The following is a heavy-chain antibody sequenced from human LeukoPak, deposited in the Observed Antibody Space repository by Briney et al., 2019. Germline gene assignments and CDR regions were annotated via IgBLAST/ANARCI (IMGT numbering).Heavy chain of an antibody. D-gene: IGHD5-18*01. CDR2: IRSKTYGGTA. V-gene: IGHV3-49*04. CDR1: EVSDYA. J-gene: IGHJ4*02. Sequence: SGGSLRLSCTASEVSDYAVSWVRRAPGKDLEWVGFIRSKTYGGTAEYAASVKGRFSISRGDSKTIAYLQINSLTIEDTAVYYCTLANRAYAYGYDYWGQGTLVTVSS. CDR3: TLANRAYAYGYDY.